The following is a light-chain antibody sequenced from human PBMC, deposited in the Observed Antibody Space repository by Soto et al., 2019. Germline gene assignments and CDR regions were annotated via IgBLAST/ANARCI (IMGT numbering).Light chain of an antibody. CDR3: QQYSDWPPWT. Sequence: EIVMTQSPATLSVSPGERATLSCRASETISNRLAWYQQKPGQAPRLLIYGASTRATGIPDRFRGSGSETEFTLTISSLQSEDFAVYYCQQYSDWPPWTFGQGTKVEIK. J-gene: IGKJ1*01. CDR1: ETISNR. V-gene: IGKV3-15*01. CDR2: GAS.